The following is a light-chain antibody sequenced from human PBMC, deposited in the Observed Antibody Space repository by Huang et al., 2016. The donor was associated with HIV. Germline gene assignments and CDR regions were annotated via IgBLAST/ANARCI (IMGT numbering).Light chain of an antibody. J-gene: IGKJ2*01. CDR1: QGVHNSY. CDR3: QQYGTLPYT. CDR2: GAS. Sequence: EIELTQSPVTLSLSPGEGASLSCRASQGVHNSYLAWYQQKPGQAPQLLIFGASNRATGVPHRFRGSESGTDFTLTISGLDPEDFAVYYCQQYGTLPYTFGQGTKLEI. V-gene: IGKV3-20*01.